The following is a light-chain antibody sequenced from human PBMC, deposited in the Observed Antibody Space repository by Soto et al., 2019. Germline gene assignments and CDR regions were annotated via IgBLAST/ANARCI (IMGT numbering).Light chain of an antibody. Sequence: DIQMTQSPSSLSASVGGIVTLTCRASQSISTYLNWYQQKPGKAPKLLISAASSLQSGVPSRFSGSGSGTDFTLTISSLEPEDFATYYCQQSYSTPLTFGGGTKVDIK. CDR1: QSISTY. J-gene: IGKJ4*01. CDR2: AAS. CDR3: QQSYSTPLT. V-gene: IGKV1-39*01.